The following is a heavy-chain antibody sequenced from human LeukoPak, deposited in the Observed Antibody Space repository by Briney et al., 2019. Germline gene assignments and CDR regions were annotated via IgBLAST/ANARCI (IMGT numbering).Heavy chain of an antibody. V-gene: IGHV3-48*01. Sequence: GGSLRLSCAASGFIFKTYNMNWVRQAPGKGLEWVSHISNSGNIIYYADSLKGRFTISRDNAKNSLYLQMNSLRAEDTAVYYCTGGWLGSSSEGFDSWGQGTLVTVSS. CDR3: TGGWLGSSSEGFDS. D-gene: IGHD6-6*01. CDR1: GFIFKTYN. CDR2: ISNSGNII. J-gene: IGHJ4*02.